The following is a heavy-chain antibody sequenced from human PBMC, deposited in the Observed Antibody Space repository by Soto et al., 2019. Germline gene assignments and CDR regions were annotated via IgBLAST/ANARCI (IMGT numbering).Heavy chain of an antibody. D-gene: IGHD2-21*01. J-gene: IGHJ4*02. V-gene: IGHV1-3*01. CDR1: GYTFTSYA. CDR3: ARNRIAISHFDY. Sequence: GASVKVSCKASGYTFTSYAMHWVRQAPGQRLEWMGWINAGNGNTKYSQKFQGRVTITRDTAASTAYMELSGLRSEDTAVYYCARNRIAISHFDYWGQGTLVTVSS. CDR2: INAGNGNT.